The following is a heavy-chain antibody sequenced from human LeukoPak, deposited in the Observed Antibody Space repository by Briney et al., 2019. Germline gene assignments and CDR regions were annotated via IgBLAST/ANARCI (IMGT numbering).Heavy chain of an antibody. CDR2: IYYSGST. D-gene: IGHD6-25*01. CDR1: GGSISSSSYY. CDR3: ARPFSGTAGDFDY. Sequence: PSETLSLTCTVSGGSISSSSYYWGWIRQPPGKGLEWIGSIYYSGSTYYNPSLKSRVTISVDTSKNQFPLKLSSVTAADTAVYYCARPFSGTAGDFDYWGQGTLVTVSS. J-gene: IGHJ4*02. V-gene: IGHV4-39*01.